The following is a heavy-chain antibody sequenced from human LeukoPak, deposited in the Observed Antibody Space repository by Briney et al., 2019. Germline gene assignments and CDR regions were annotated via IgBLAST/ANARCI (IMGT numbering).Heavy chain of an antibody. J-gene: IGHJ4*02. CDR2: ISWNSGSI. Sequence: GRSLRLSCAASGFTFDDYAMHWVRQAPGKGLEWVSGISWNSGSIGYADSVKGRFTISRDNAKNSLYLQMNSLRAEDMALYYCAKDEGAVAGTLVYWGQGTLVTVSS. V-gene: IGHV3-9*03. D-gene: IGHD6-19*01. CDR3: AKDEGAVAGTLVY. CDR1: GFTFDDYA.